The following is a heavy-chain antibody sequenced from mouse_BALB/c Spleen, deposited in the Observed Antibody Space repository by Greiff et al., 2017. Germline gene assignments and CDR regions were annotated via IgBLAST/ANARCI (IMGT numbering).Heavy chain of an antibody. Sequence: DVQLVESGGGLVQPGGSRKLSCAASGFTFSSFGMHWVRQAPEKGLEWVAYISSGSSTIYYADTVKGRFTISRDNPKNTLFLQMTSLRSEDTAMYYCASSVIYYFDYWGQGTTLTVSS. CDR3: ASSVIYYFDY. J-gene: IGHJ2*01. D-gene: IGHD2-4*01. V-gene: IGHV5-17*02. CDR1: GFTFSSFG. CDR2: ISSGSSTI.